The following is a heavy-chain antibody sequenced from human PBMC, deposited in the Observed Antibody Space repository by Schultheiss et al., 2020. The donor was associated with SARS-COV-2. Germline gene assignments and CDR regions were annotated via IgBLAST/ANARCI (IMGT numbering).Heavy chain of an antibody. Sequence: SETLSLTCTVSGGSINNYYWTWIRQPAGKGLEWIGRISSRGNTKYNPSLTSRVTMSVDTSKNQFSLHLNSVTPDDTAVYYCAREVTMIRGAKNWFDPWGQGTLVTVSS. CDR3: AREVTMIRGAKNWFDP. CDR2: ISSRGNT. CDR1: GGSINNYY. D-gene: IGHD3-10*01. J-gene: IGHJ5*02. V-gene: IGHV4-4*07.